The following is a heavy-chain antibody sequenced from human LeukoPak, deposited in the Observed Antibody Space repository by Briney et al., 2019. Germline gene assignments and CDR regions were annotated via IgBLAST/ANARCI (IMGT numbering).Heavy chain of an antibody. D-gene: IGHD6-19*01. CDR3: ARAQAVAGHYFDY. J-gene: IGHJ4*02. CDR1: GGSISSYY. Sequence: SETLSLTCTVSGGSISSYYWSWIRQPPGKGLEWIGYIYYSGSTNYNPSLKSRVTISVDTSKNQFSLKLSSVTAADTAVYYCARAQAVAGHYFDYWGQGTLVTVSS. V-gene: IGHV4-59*01. CDR2: IYYSGST.